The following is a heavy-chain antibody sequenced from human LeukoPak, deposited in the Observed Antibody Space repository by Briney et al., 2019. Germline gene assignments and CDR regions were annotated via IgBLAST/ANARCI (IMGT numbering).Heavy chain of an antibody. Sequence: SVKVSCKASGGTFSSYAISWVRQAPGQGLEWMGGIIPIFGTANYAQKFQGRVTITADESTSTAYMELSSLRSEDTAVYCCARDSRDSGSSADYWGQGTLVTVSS. CDR3: ARDSRDSGSSADY. J-gene: IGHJ4*02. CDR2: IIPIFGTA. CDR1: GGTFSSYA. V-gene: IGHV1-69*13. D-gene: IGHD6-6*01.